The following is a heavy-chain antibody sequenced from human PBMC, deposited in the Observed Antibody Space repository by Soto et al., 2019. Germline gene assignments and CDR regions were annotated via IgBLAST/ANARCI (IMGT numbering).Heavy chain of an antibody. D-gene: IGHD6-13*01. CDR1: GFTFDDYA. CDR2: ISWNSGSI. J-gene: IGHJ3*02. Sequence: GGSLRLSCAASGFTFDDYAMHWVRQAPGKGLEWVPGISWNSGSIGYADSVKGRFTISRDNAKNSLYLQMNSLRAEDTALYYCAKDTSKRIAAAGTALGAFDIWGQGTMVTVSS. V-gene: IGHV3-9*01. CDR3: AKDTSKRIAAAGTALGAFDI.